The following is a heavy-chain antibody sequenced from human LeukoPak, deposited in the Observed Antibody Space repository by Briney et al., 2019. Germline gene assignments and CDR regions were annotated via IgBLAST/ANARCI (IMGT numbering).Heavy chain of an antibody. D-gene: IGHD3-9*01. CDR3: AREGYDILTGYYDDSRIFDY. V-gene: IGHV1-2*02. Sequence: ASVKVSCKASGYTFTGYYMHWVRQAPGQGLEWMGWINPNSGGTNYAQKFQSRVTMTRDTSISTAYMELSRLRSDDTAVYYCAREGYDILTGYYDDSRIFDYWGQGTLVTVSS. J-gene: IGHJ4*02. CDR1: GYTFTGYY. CDR2: INPNSGGT.